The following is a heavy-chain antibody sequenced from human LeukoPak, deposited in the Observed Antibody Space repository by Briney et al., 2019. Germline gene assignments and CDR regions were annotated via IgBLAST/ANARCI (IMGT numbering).Heavy chain of an antibody. D-gene: IGHD3-22*01. CDR2: IIPILGIA. Sequence: GASVKVSCKASGGTFSSYAISWVRQAPGQGLEWMGRIIPILGIANYAQKFQGRVTITADKSTSTAYMELSSLRSEDTAVYYCARDLSSGYYYGYWGQGTLATVSS. CDR1: GGTFSSYA. V-gene: IGHV1-69*04. J-gene: IGHJ4*02. CDR3: ARDLSSGYYYGY.